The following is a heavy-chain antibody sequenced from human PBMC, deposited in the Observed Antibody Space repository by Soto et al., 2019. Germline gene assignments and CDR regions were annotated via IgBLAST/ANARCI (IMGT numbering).Heavy chain of an antibody. CDR3: VIDKYGSSWPA. CDR1: GGSVNSDTYY. CDR2: IFYTGTT. D-gene: IGHD6-13*01. V-gene: IGHV4-61*03. J-gene: IGHJ5*02. Sequence: SETLSLTCTVSGGSVNSDTYYWIWIRQPPGKGREWIGYIFYTGTTNYNPSLKSRVTIPVDRSKNHFSLELRYVTAADTAIYYCVIDKYGSSWPAWGQGTLVTVSS.